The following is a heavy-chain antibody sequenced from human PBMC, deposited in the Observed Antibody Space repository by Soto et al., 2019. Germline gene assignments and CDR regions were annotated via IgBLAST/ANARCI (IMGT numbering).Heavy chain of an antibody. CDR1: GGSIGTYY. Sequence: TLSLTCTVSGGSIGTYYWSWIRQSPGKGLEWIANIYYSGTTNYNLSLKSQVTISMDTSKNQFSLTLSSVTAADTAVYYCARDSTDHWFDPWGQGILVTVSS. CDR3: ARDSTDHWFDP. CDR2: IYYSGTT. J-gene: IGHJ5*02. V-gene: IGHV4-59*01.